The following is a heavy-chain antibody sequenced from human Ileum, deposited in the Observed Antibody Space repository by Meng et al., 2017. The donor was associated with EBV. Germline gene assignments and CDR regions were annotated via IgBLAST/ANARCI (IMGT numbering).Heavy chain of an antibody. J-gene: IGHJ5*02. CDR3: ASGRDYAWQS. Sequence: VPQLQSXPVLLKPSXXLSLTSAASVESISSNNWWSCVRQPPVKGLEWIGEIYHSGTTNYNPAFKSRVTMSVDKSKNQISLNLSSVTAADTAVYYCASGRDYAWQSWGRGTLVTVSS. CDR2: IYHSGTT. V-gene: IGHV4-4*02. D-gene: IGHD4-17*01. CDR1: VESISSNNW.